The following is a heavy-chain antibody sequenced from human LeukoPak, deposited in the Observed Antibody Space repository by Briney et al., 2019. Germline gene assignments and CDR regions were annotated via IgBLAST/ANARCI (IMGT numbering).Heavy chain of an antibody. CDR2: INPSGGST. Sequence: ASVKVSCKASGGTFSSYAISWVRQAPGQGLEWMGIINPSGGSTSYAQKFQGRVTMTRDTSTSTVYMELSSLRSEDTAVYYCARGQEFDPWGQGTLVTVSS. CDR1: GGTFSSYA. CDR3: ARGQEFDP. V-gene: IGHV1-46*01. J-gene: IGHJ5*02.